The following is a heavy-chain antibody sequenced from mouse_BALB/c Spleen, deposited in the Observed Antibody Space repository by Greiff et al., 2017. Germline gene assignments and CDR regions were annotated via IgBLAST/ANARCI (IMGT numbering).Heavy chain of an antibody. J-gene: IGHJ2*01. Sequence: EVKLQESGPGLVKPSQSLSLTCSVTGYSITSGYYWNWIRQFPGNKLEWMGYISYDGSNNYNPSLKNRISITRDTSKNQFFLKLNSVTTEDTATYYCARRWLRQFDYWGQGTTLTVSS. CDR2: ISYDGSN. D-gene: IGHD2-2*01. CDR3: ARRWLRQFDY. CDR1: GYSITSGYY. V-gene: IGHV3-6*02.